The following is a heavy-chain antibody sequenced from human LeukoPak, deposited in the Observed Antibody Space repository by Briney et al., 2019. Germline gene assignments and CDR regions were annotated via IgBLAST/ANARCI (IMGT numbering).Heavy chain of an antibody. CDR2: INHSGST. D-gene: IGHD3-22*01. V-gene: IGHV4-34*01. Sequence: PSETLSLTCAVYGGSFSGYYWSWIRQPPGKGLEWIGEINHSGSTNYNPSLKSRVTISVDTSKNQFSLKLSSVTAADTAVYYCSVDYDSSGYRFDYWGQGTLVTVSS. CDR1: GGSFSGYY. CDR3: SVDYDSSGYRFDY. J-gene: IGHJ4*02.